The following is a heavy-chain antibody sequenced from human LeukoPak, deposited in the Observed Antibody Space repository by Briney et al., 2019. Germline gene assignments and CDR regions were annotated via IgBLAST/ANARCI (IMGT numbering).Heavy chain of an antibody. D-gene: IGHD2-2*01. CDR1: GFTFSDYY. CDR3: AGERGVGAFDI. J-gene: IGHJ3*02. V-gene: IGHV3-7*01. CDR2: IKQDGSEK. Sequence: LPGGSLRLSCAASGFTFSDYYMSWIRQAPGKGLEWVANIKQDGSEKYYVDSVKGRFTISRDNAKNSLYLQMNSLRAEDTAVYYCAGERGVGAFDIWGQGTMVTVSS.